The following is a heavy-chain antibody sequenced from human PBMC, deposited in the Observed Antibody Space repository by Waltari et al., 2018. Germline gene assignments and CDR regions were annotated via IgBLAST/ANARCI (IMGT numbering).Heavy chain of an antibody. CDR1: GFTFIQYT. V-gene: IGHV3-30-3*01. D-gene: IGHD6-19*01. CDR3: ARDLGSGWYYFDS. Sequence: QVQLVESGGGVVRPGGSLGVACTDSGFTFIQYTMRWVRQAPGKGLEWVAITLHDGANKYYAGSVVGRFTMSRDNSKNTVYLQMNSLRVEDTAVYYCARDLGSGWYYFDSWGQGTLVTVSS. CDR2: TLHDGANK. J-gene: IGHJ4*02.